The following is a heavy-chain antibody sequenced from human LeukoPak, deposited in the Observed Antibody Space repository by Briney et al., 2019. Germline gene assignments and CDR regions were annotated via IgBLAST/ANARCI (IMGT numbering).Heavy chain of an antibody. J-gene: IGHJ3*02. CDR2: INTNTGNP. Sequence: ASVKVSCKASGYTFTSYAMNWVRQAPGQGLEWMGWINTNTGNPTYAQGFTGRFVFSLDTSVSTAYLQISSLKAEDTAVYYCARSPIAARPLGYAFDIWGQGTMVTVSS. D-gene: IGHD6-6*01. CDR1: GYTFTSYA. V-gene: IGHV7-4-1*02. CDR3: ARSPIAARPLGYAFDI.